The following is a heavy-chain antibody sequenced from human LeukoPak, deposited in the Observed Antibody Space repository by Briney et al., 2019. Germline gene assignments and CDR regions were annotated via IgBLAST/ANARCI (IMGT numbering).Heavy chain of an antibody. Sequence: SGGSLRLSCAASGFTFSSYAMHWVRQAPGKGLEWVSYISSSSSTIYYADSVKGRFTISRDNAKNSLYLQMNSLRAEDTAVYYCARVVGARAFDYWGQGTLVTVSS. D-gene: IGHD1-26*01. V-gene: IGHV3-48*01. CDR2: ISSSSSTI. J-gene: IGHJ4*02. CDR3: ARVVGARAFDY. CDR1: GFTFSSYA.